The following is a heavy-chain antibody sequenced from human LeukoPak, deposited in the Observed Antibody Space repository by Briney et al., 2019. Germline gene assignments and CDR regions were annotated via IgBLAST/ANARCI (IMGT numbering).Heavy chain of an antibody. CDR2: INHSGST. CDR1: GGPFSGYY. Sequence: SETLSLTCAVYGGPFSGYYWSWIRQPPGKGLEWIGEINHSGSTNYNPSLKSRVTISVDTSKNQFSLKLSSVTAADTAVYYCARKRPSGYSSGRGTYYYYYYMDVWGKGTTVTVSS. CDR3: ARKRPSGYSSGRGTYYYYYYMDV. V-gene: IGHV4-34*01. D-gene: IGHD6-19*01. J-gene: IGHJ6*03.